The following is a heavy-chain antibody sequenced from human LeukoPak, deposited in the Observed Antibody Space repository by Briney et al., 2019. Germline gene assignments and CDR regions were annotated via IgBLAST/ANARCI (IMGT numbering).Heavy chain of an antibody. CDR1: GVSISPYY. J-gene: IGHJ4*02. Sequence: SETLSLTCNVSGVSISPYYWSWIRQPPGKGLEWIGYISYSGSANYSPSLKSRVIISVDTSKNQFSLKLTSVTAADAAVYYCAREGGLVLDYWGQGTLVTVSS. CDR3: AREGGLVLDY. V-gene: IGHV4-59*12. CDR2: ISYSGSA. D-gene: IGHD6-19*01.